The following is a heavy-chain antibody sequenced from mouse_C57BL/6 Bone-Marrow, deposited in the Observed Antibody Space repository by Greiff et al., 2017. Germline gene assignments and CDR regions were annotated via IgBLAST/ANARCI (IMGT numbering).Heavy chain of an antibody. J-gene: IGHJ4*01. CDR1: GFTFSSYT. V-gene: IGHV5-9*04. D-gene: IGHD4-1*01. Sequence: EVKVVESGGGLVKPGGSLKLSCAASGFTFSSYTMSWVRQTPEKRLEWVATISGGGGNTYYPDSVKGRFTISRDNAKNTLYLQMSSLRSEDTAVYYCARLTGTRAMDYWGQGTSVTVSS. CDR3: ARLTGTRAMDY. CDR2: ISGGGGNT.